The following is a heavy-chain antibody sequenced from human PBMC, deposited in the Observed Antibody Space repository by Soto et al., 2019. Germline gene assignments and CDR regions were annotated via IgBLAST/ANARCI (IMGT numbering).Heavy chain of an antibody. Sequence: ASVKVSCKASGYTFSSYGISWVRQAPGQGLEWMGWISAYNGNTNYAQKLQGRVTMTTDTSTSTAYMELRSLRSDDTAVYYCAREVGYDILTGHRSYYDYWGQGTLVTVSS. CDR2: ISAYNGNT. CDR3: AREVGYDILTGHRSYYDY. V-gene: IGHV1-18*01. D-gene: IGHD3-9*01. CDR1: GYTFSSYG. J-gene: IGHJ4*02.